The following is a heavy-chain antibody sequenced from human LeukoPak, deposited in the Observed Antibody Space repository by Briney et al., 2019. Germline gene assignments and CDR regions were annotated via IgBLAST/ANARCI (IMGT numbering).Heavy chain of an antibody. CDR1: GFTVSSNY. V-gene: IGHV3-53*05. CDR2: IYSGGST. CDR3: ARDVTIFGVVLDY. Sequence: PGGSLRLSCAASGFTVSSNYMSWVRQAPGKGLEWVSVIYSGGSTYYADSVKGRFTISRDNSKNTLYLQMNSLRAEDTAVYYCARDVTIFGVVLDYWGQGTLVTVSS. D-gene: IGHD3-3*01. J-gene: IGHJ4*02.